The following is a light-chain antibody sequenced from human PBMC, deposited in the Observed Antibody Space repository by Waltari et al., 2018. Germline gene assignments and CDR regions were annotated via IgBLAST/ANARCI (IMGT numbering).Light chain of an antibody. Sequence: DIQMTQSPSSLSASVGDRLTITCRASESISTALSWYLQTPGKAPKLLIYAASILQDGVPSRFRGSGSGTDFTLTITNLRPEDFATYFCHQSYRAPQTFGGGTRLELK. CDR2: AAS. V-gene: IGKV1-39*01. J-gene: IGKJ4*01. CDR1: ESISTA. CDR3: HQSYRAPQT.